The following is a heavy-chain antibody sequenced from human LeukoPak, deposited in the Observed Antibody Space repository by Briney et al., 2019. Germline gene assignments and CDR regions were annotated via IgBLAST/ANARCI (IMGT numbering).Heavy chain of an antibody. V-gene: IGHV4-59*12. Sequence: SETLSLTCTVSGGSISSYYWSWIRQPPGKGLEWIGYIYYSGSTNYNPSLKSRVTISVDTSENKFSLKLSSVTATDTAVYSCARVGITIVRGVSWYYGMDVWGQGTTVTVSS. CDR1: GGSISSYY. CDR2: IYYSGST. D-gene: IGHD3-10*01. CDR3: ARVGITIVRGVSWYYGMDV. J-gene: IGHJ6*02.